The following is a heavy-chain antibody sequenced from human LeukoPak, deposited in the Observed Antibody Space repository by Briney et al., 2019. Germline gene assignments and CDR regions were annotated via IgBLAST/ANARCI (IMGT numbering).Heavy chain of an antibody. V-gene: IGHV1-18*01. D-gene: IGHD1-26*01. J-gene: IGHJ4*02. CDR1: GYTFTSYG. Sequence: ASVKVSCKASGYTFTSYGISWVRQAPGQGLEWMGWISAYNGNTNYAQKLQGRVTMTTDTSTSTAYMELSSLRSEDTAVYYCARDLVGATPGGYWGQGTLVTVSS. CDR3: ARDLVGATPGGY. CDR2: ISAYNGNT.